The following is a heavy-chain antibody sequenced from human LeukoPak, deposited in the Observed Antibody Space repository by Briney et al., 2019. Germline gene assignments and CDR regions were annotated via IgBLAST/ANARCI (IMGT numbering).Heavy chain of an antibody. CDR3: ARDNVYYDSSGYLNWFDP. CDR1: GGSFSGYY. D-gene: IGHD3-22*01. V-gene: IGHV4-34*01. Sequence: PSETLSLTCAVYGGSFSGYYWSWIRQPPGKGLEWIGEINHSGSTNYNPSLKSRVTISVDTSKNQFSLKLSSVTAADTAVYYCARDNVYYDSSGYLNWFDPWGQGTLVTVSS. J-gene: IGHJ5*02. CDR2: INHSGST.